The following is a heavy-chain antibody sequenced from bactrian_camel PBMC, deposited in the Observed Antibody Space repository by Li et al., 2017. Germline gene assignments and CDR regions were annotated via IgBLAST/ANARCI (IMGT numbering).Heavy chain of an antibody. CDR1: GDRNRIYK. CDR2: IHGGGIA. V-gene: IGHV3S1*01. D-gene: IGHD5*01. J-gene: IGHJ4*01. Sequence: HVQLVESGGGSVQAGGSLRLSCAASGDRNRIYKIGWIRQAPGKEREGVAVIHGGGIAYCADSVKGRFTVSRNNDRKTLYLQMNFLKSEDTGVYYCVKGEDSWEAPFNFYGQGTQVTVS.